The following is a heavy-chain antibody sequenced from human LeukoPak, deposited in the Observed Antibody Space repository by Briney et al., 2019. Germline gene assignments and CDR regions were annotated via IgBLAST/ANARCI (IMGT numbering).Heavy chain of an antibody. CDR3: ARAKPSEGLLRYFDWLSASTVPVYFDI. CDR1: GGTFSSYA. Sequence: GASVKVSCKASGGTFSSYAISWVRQAPGQGLEWMGGIIPIFGTATYAQKFQGRVTITADESTSTAYMELSSLRSEDTAVYYCARAKPSEGLLRYFDWLSASTVPVYFDIWGQGTMVTVSS. V-gene: IGHV1-69*13. D-gene: IGHD3-9*01. J-gene: IGHJ3*02. CDR2: IIPIFGTA.